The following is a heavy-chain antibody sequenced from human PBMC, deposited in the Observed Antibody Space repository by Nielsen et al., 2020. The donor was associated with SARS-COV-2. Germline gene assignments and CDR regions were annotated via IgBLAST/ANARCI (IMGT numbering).Heavy chain of an antibody. CDR3: ARGNLVVVPSPLLGLGPFFYYFNLDV. Sequence: SETLSLTCTVSGGSVNNNDWWTWVRQSPGKGLEWIGEVSHSGRTNCNPSLKSRVTLSVDKSNNQFSLRLTSVSAADTAVYFCARGNLVVVPSPLLGLGPFFYYFNLDVWGKGTMVVVSS. V-gene: IGHV4-4*02. D-gene: IGHD2-21*01. J-gene: IGHJ6*03. CDR1: GGSVNNNDW. CDR2: VSHSGRT.